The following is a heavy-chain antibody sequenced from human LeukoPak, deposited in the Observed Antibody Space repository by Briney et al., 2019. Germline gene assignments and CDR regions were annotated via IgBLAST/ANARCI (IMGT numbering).Heavy chain of an antibody. CDR1: GYTLTELS. V-gene: IGHV1-24*01. CDR3: AKGDTTWELPHDY. D-gene: IGHD1-26*01. CDR2: FDPEDGET. J-gene: IGHJ4*02. Sequence: ASVKVSCKVSGYTLTELSMHWVRQAPGKGLEWMGGFDPEDGETIYAQKFQGRVTMTEDTSTDTAYMELSSLRAEDTAVYYCAKGDTTWELPHDYWGQGTLVTVSS.